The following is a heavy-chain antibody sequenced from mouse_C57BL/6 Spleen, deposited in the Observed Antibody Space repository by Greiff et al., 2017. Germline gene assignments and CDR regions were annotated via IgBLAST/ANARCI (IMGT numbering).Heavy chain of an antibody. CDR3: TRWRTGTWGDY. CDR1: GYTFTDYE. CDR2: IYPETGGT. D-gene: IGHD4-1*01. J-gene: IGHJ2*01. V-gene: IGHV1-15*01. Sequence: VQLQQSGAELVRPGASVTLSCKASGYTFTDYEMHWVKQTPVHGLEWIGAIYPETGGTAYNQKFKGKAILTADKSSSTAYMELRSLTSEDSAVYCCTRWRTGTWGDYWGQGTTLTVAS.